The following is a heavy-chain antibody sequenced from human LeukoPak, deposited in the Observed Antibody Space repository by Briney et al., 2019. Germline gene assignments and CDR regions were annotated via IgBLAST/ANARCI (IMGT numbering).Heavy chain of an antibody. Sequence: SETLSLTCAVSGGSISSGGYSWSWIRQPPGKGLEWIGYIYHSGSTYYNPSLKSRVTISVDRSKNQFSLKLSSVTAADTAVYFCARAYCSGGSCFSRGNFDSWGQGTLVTVSS. V-gene: IGHV4-30-2*01. CDR2: IYHSGST. CDR3: ARAYCSGGSCFSRGNFDS. D-gene: IGHD2-15*01. CDR1: GGSISSGGYS. J-gene: IGHJ4*02.